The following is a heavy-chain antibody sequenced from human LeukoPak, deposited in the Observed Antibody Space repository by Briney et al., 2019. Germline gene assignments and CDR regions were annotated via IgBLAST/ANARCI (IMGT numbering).Heavy chain of an antibody. CDR3: ARRRHDYGDYYFDH. CDR2: IYYTGST. D-gene: IGHD4-17*01. CDR1: GGSISSYY. Sequence: RPSETLSLTCTVSGGSISSYYWSWIRQPPGKGLEWIGYIYYTGSTNYNPSLKSRVTISVDTSKNQFSLKLSSVTAADTAVYYCARRRHDYGDYYFDHWGQGTLVTVSS. V-gene: IGHV4-59*01. J-gene: IGHJ4*02.